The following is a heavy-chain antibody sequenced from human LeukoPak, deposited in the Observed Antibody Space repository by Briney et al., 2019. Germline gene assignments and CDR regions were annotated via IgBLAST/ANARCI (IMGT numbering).Heavy chain of an antibody. CDR1: GFIFSSYA. D-gene: IGHD6-13*01. CDR3: ARVIRTAAGKGYFDY. CDR2: ISGSGGST. J-gene: IGHJ4*02. Sequence: GGSLRLSCATSGFIFSSYAMSWVRQAPGKGLEWASGISGSGGSTYHADSVKGRFTISRDTSKNTLYLRMNSLRAEDTAIYYCARVIRTAAGKGYFDYWGQGTPVTVSS. V-gene: IGHV3-23*01.